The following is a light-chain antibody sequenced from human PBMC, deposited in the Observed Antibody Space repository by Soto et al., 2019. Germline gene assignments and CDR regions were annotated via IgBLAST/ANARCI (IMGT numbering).Light chain of an antibody. CDR1: QSVRGN. Sequence: EIVMTQSPATLSVSPGERATLSCRASQSVRGNLAWYQQKPGQAPRLLIYGASTRATGIPARFSGSGSGTEFTLTISSLQSEDFAIYSCQHYNNWPITFGQGTKLEIK. J-gene: IGKJ2*01. V-gene: IGKV3-15*01. CDR3: QHYNNWPIT. CDR2: GAS.